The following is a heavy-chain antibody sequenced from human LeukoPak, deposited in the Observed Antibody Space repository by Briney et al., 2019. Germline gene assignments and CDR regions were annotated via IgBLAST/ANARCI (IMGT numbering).Heavy chain of an antibody. V-gene: IGHV4-34*01. D-gene: IGHD3-10*01. Sequence: PSETLSLTCAVYGGSFSGYYWSWIRQPPGKGLEWIGEINHSGSTNYNPSLKSRVTISVDTSKNQFSLKLSSVTAADTAVYYCARVGYYGSGSYYNYYYYMDVWGKGTTVTISS. CDR2: INHSGST. CDR3: ARVGYYGSGSYYNYYYYMDV. CDR1: GGSFSGYY. J-gene: IGHJ6*03.